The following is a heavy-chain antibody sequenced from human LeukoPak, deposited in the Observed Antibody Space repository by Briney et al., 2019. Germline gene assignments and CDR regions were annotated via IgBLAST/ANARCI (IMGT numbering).Heavy chain of an antibody. CDR2: IYYSGST. CDR1: GGSISSSSYY. V-gene: IGHV4-39*01. J-gene: IGHJ3*02. D-gene: IGHD3-22*01. CDR3: ARPEYYYDSSGYHDAFDI. Sequence: PSETLSLTCTVSGGSISSSSYYWGWIRQPPGKGLEWIGSIYYSGSTYYNPSLKSRVTISVDTSKNQFSLKLSSVTAADTAVYYCARPEYYYDSSGYHDAFDIWGQGTMVTVSS.